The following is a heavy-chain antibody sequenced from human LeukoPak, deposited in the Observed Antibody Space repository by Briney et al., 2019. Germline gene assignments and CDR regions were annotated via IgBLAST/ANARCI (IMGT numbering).Heavy chain of an antibody. CDR3: ARYRYGSGSALGY. D-gene: IGHD3-10*01. Sequence: GGSLRLSCAASGFTVSSNYMSWVRQAPGKGLEWVSVIYSGGSTYYADSVKGRFTISRGNSKNTLYLQMNSLRAEDTPVYNCARYRYGSGSALGYWGQGTLVTVSS. CDR1: GFTVSSNY. CDR2: IYSGGST. V-gene: IGHV3-53*01. J-gene: IGHJ4*02.